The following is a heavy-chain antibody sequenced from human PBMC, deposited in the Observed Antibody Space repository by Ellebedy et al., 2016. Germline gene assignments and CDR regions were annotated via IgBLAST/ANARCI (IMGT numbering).Heavy chain of an antibody. J-gene: IGHJ6*02. Sequence: GESLKISXAASGFTFSSYGMSWVRQAPGKGLEWVSTISDSGGSTYYADSVKGRFTISRDNSKNTLYLQMNTLRAEDTAVYYCAKEEDPYGSGSYYNWYYYGMDVWGQGTTVTVSS. CDR2: ISDSGGST. V-gene: IGHV3-23*01. CDR1: GFTFSSYG. D-gene: IGHD3-10*01. CDR3: AKEEDPYGSGSYYNWYYYGMDV.